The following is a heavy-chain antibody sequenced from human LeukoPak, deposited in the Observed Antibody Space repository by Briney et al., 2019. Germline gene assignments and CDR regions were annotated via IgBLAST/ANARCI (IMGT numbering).Heavy chain of an antibody. D-gene: IGHD5-18*01. J-gene: IGHJ5*02. V-gene: IGHV3-23*01. CDR2: ICGSGGST. Sequence: VGSLRLSRAASGFTFSSYAMSWVRQAPGKGLEWVSAICGSGGSTYYADSMKGRFTISRDNSKNTLYLQMNSLRAEDTAVYYCLQLWKAWGQGTLVTVSS. CDR3: LQLWKA. CDR1: GFTFSSYA.